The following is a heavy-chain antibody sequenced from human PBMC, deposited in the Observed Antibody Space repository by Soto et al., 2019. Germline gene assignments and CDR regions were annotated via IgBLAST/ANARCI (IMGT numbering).Heavy chain of an antibody. CDR1: GGSLSSYY. CDR2: IYYSGST. J-gene: IGHJ4*02. V-gene: IGHV4-59*08. Sequence: SETLSLTCTVAGGSLSSYYWSWIRQPPGKGLEWIGYIYYSGSTNYNPSLKSRVTISVDTSKNQFSLKLSSVTAADTAVYYCARLKGREYSGYWGQGTLVTVSS. D-gene: IGHD5-12*01. CDR3: ARLKGREYSGY.